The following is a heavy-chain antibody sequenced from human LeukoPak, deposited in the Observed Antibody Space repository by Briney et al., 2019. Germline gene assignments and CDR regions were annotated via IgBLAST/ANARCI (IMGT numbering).Heavy chain of an antibody. CDR3: ARVGLWWR. Sequence: KPSETLSLTCTVSGGSISSYYWSWIRQPPGKGLEWIGYIYYSGSTNYNPSLKSRVTISVDTSKNQFSLKLSSVTAADTAVYYCARVGLWWRWGQGTLVTVSS. J-gene: IGHJ4*02. CDR1: GGSISSYY. CDR2: IYYSGST. V-gene: IGHV4-59*12. D-gene: IGHD2-21*01.